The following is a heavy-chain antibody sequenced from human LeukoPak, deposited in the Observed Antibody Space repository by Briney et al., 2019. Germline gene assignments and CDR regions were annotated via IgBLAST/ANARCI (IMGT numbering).Heavy chain of an antibody. J-gene: IGHJ4*02. Sequence: GGSLRLSCAASGFTFSSYGMHWVRQAPGKGLEWVAVIWYDGSNKYYADSVKGRFTISRDNSKNTLYLQMNSLRAEDTAVYYCARGRYYDYAYYDYWGQGTLVTVSS. CDR2: IWYDGSNK. V-gene: IGHV3-33*08. D-gene: IGHD3-16*01. CDR1: GFTFSSYG. CDR3: ARGRYYDYAYYDY.